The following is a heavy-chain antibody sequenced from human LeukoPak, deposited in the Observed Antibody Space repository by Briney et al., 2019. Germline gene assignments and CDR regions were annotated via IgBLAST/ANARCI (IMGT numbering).Heavy chain of an antibody. CDR3: ARIETYSSGWYDAFFDY. Sequence: PSETLSLTCTVSGHSISSGYYWGWIRQPPGKGLEWIGSIYHSGSTYYNPSLKSRVTISVDTSKNHFSLKLTSVTAADTAVYYCARIETYSSGWYDAFFDYWGQGTLVTVSS. CDR2: IYHSGST. J-gene: IGHJ4*02. D-gene: IGHD6-19*01. V-gene: IGHV4-38-2*02. CDR1: GHSISSGYY.